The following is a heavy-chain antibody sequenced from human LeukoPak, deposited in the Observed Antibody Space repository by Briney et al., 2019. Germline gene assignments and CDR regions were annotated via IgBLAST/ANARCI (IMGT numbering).Heavy chain of an antibody. D-gene: IGHD7-27*01. CDR2: INPNSGGT. CDR1: GYTFTSYG. Sequence: GASVKVSCKTFGYTFTSYGISWVRQAPGQGLEWMGWINPNSGGTNYAQKFQGRVTMTRDTSISTAYMELSRLRSDDTAVYYCARDLWGQGRLDYWGQGTLVTVSS. J-gene: IGHJ4*02. V-gene: IGHV1-2*02. CDR3: ARDLWGQGRLDY.